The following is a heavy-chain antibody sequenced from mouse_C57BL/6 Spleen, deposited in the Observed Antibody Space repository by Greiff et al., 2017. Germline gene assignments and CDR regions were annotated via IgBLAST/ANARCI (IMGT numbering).Heavy chain of an antibody. J-gene: IGHJ1*03. Sequence: QVQLQQPGAELVRPGTSVKLSCKASGYTFTSYWMHWVKQRPGQGLEWIGVIDPSDSYTNYNHTFKGKATLTVDTSSSTAYMQLSSLTSEDSAVYNCARSPYYDGGSLRYFDVWGKGTTVTVSS. D-gene: IGHD1-1*01. CDR1: GYTFTSYW. V-gene: IGHV1-59*01. CDR3: ARSPYYDGGSLRYFDV. CDR2: IDPSDSYT.